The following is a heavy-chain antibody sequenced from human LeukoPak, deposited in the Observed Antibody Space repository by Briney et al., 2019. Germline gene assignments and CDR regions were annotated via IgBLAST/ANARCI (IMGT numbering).Heavy chain of an antibody. D-gene: IGHD3-22*01. CDR2: VNTVSSYI. CDR1: GFVFSSYS. Sequence: GGSLRLSCAASGFVFSSYSFNWVRQAPGKGLEWVASVNTVSSYIYYADSVRGRFTISRDNAKNSVLLQMNSLRAEDMAMYYCVRLRRNTDSSGYFYYYDNWCQGTLVTVSS. V-gene: IGHV3-21*01. J-gene: IGHJ4*02. CDR3: VRLRRNTDSSGYFYYYDN.